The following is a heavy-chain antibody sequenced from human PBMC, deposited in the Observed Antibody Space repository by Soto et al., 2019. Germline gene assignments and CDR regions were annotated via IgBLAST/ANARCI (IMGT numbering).Heavy chain of an antibody. J-gene: IGHJ4*02. CDR3: AKSRDGYNPY. Sequence: SETLSLTCAVYGGSFSGYYWSWIRQPPGKGLEWIGEINHSGSTNYNPSLKSQVTISVDTSKNQFSLKLSSVTAADTAVYYCAKSRDGYNPYWGQGTLVTVSS. V-gene: IGHV4-34*01. CDR2: INHSGST. D-gene: IGHD5-12*01. CDR1: GGSFSGYY.